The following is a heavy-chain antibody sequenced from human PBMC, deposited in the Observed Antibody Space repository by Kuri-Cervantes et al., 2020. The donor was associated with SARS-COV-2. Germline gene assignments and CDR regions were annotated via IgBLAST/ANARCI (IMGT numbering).Heavy chain of an antibody. Sequence: SGPMLVKPTQTLTLTCTFSGFSLSTSGMRASWIRQPPGKALEWLARIDWDDDKYYKTSLNTRLSISKDTSKDQVVLTMTNMDPVDTATYYCVRIRAATVIADYWGQGTLVTVSS. CDR2: IDWDDDK. CDR1: GFSLSTSGMR. J-gene: IGHJ4*02. D-gene: IGHD4-11*01. V-gene: IGHV2-70*04. CDR3: VRIRAATVIADY.